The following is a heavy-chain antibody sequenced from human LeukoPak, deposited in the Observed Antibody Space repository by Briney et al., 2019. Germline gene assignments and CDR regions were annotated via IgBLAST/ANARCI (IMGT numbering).Heavy chain of an antibody. V-gene: IGHV3-23*01. CDR1: GFTLSSYA. D-gene: IGHD2-15*01. CDR3: AGGSYYSYYYMDV. Sequence: HAGGSLRLSCAASGFTLSSYAMSWVRQAPGKGLEWVSAISSSGYSTYYADSVKGRFIISRDNSKNTLYLQMNSLRAEDTAVYYCAGGSYYSYYYMDVWGKGTTVTVSS. CDR2: ISSSGYST. J-gene: IGHJ6*03.